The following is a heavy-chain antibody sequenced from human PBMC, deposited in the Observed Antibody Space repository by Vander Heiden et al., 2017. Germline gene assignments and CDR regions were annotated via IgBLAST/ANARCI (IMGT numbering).Heavy chain of an antibody. Sequence: EVQLVESGGGLAQPGGSLRLSCAASGFTFSNYSMNWVRQGPGKGLGWVSYISSRSGTIYNADSVKGRFTISRDNAKNSLYLQMNSLRDEDTAVYYCARDRPIVYWGQGILVTVSS. D-gene: IGHD3-16*02. CDR1: GFTFSNYS. V-gene: IGHV3-48*02. CDR2: ISSRSGTI. CDR3: ARDRPIVY. J-gene: IGHJ4*02.